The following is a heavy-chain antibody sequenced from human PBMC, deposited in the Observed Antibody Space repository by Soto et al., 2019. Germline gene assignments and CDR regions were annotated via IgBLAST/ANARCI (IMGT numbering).Heavy chain of an antibody. V-gene: IGHV4-59*08. Sequence: SETLSLTCTVSGGSISSYYWSWIRQPPGKGLEWIGYIYYSGSTNYNPSLKSRVTISVDTSKNQFSLKLSSVTAADTAVYYCARQMGSRLNLFDPWGQGTLVTVSS. CDR3: ARQMGSRLNLFDP. J-gene: IGHJ5*02. CDR1: GGSISSYY. CDR2: IYYSGST. D-gene: IGHD1-26*01.